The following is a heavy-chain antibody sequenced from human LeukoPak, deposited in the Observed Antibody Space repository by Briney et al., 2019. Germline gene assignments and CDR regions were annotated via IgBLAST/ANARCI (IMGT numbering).Heavy chain of an antibody. D-gene: IGHD6-13*01. Sequence: PGGSLRLSCAASGFTFSTYGMHWVRQAPGKGLEWVALIRYDGSNEYYGDSVKGRFTISRDNSKNTLYLQMNSLRAEDTAVYYCAKVAAAGILGYWGQGTLVTVSS. CDR1: GFTFSTYG. CDR2: IRYDGSNE. J-gene: IGHJ4*02. CDR3: AKVAAAGILGY. V-gene: IGHV3-30*02.